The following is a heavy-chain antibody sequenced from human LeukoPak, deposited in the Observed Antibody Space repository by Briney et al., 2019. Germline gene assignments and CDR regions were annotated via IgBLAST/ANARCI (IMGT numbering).Heavy chain of an antibody. CDR2: ISYDGSNK. J-gene: IGHJ6*02. CDR1: GFTFSSYA. D-gene: IGHD6-19*01. V-gene: IGHV3-30-3*01. Sequence: SGRSLRLSCAASGFTFSSYAMPWVRQAPGKGLEWVAVISYDGSNKYYADSVKGRFTISRDNSKNTLYLQMNSLRAEDTAVYYCARGLAVAAGLGMDVWGQGTTVTVSS. CDR3: ARGLAVAAGLGMDV.